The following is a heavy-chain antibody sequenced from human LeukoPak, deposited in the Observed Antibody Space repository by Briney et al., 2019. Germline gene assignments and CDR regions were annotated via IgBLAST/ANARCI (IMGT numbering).Heavy chain of an antibody. D-gene: IGHD3-22*01. CDR3: ARPQGTYYYDSSGYSPGSWDY. CDR2: ISYDGSNK. J-gene: IGHJ4*02. Sequence: GRSLRLSCAASGFXFSSYAIHWVRQAPGKGLEWVAVISYDGSNKYYADSVKGRFTISRDNSKNTLYLQMNSLRAEDTAVYYCARPQGTYYYDSSGYSPGSWDYWGQGTLVTVSS. CDR1: GFXFSSYA. V-gene: IGHV3-30-3*01.